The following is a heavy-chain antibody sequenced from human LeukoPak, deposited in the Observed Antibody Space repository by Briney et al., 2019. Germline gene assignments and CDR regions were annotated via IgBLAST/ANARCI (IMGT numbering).Heavy chain of an antibody. V-gene: IGHV3-53*01. J-gene: IGHJ4*02. D-gene: IGHD6-19*01. CDR1: GFTVSSNY. Sequence: PGGSLRLSCAASGFTVSSNYMSWVRQAPGKGLEWVSVIYSGGSTNYADSVKGRFTIPRDNSKNTVYLQMNSLRVEDTAIYFCARGLAGDLDFWGQETLVTVSS. CDR2: IYSGGST. CDR3: ARGLAGDLDF.